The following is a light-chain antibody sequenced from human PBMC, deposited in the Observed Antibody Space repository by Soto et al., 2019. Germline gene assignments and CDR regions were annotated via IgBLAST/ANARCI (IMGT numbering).Light chain of an antibody. CDR2: EDN. CDR3: QSYDSSNVV. J-gene: IGLJ2*01. Sequence: NFMLTQPHSVSESPGKTVTISCTRSSGSIASNYVQWYQQRPGSAPTTVIYEDNQRPSGVPDRFSGSIDSSSNPASLTISGLKTEDEADYYCQSYDSSNVVFGGGTKLTV. CDR1: SGSIASNY. V-gene: IGLV6-57*04.